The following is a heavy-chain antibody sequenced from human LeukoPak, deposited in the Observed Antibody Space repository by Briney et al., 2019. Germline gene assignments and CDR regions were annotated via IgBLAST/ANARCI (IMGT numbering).Heavy chain of an antibody. D-gene: IGHD5-18*01. Sequence: SETLSLTCTVSGGLIGISTYYWGWIRQPPGKGLEWIGSIYYSGSTYYNPSLKSRVTISVDTSKNQFSLKLSSVTAADTAVYYCARDYQGGYGDKTVDYWGQGTLVTVSS. V-gene: IGHV4-39*07. CDR3: ARDYQGGYGDKTVDY. CDR1: GGLIGISTYY. J-gene: IGHJ4*02. CDR2: IYYSGST.